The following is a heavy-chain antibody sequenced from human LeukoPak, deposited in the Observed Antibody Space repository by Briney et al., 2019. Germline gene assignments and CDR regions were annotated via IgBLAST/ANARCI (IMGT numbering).Heavy chain of an antibody. CDR3: ATHNNSYFDY. J-gene: IGHJ4*02. Sequence: ASVKVSCKASGYSFTGYSMHWVRQAPGQGLEWMGWINPNSGGTKFAQKFQGRVTMTRDTSISTAYMEVSRLRSDDTAVYYCATHNNSYFDYWGQGTLVTVSS. D-gene: IGHD1-20*01. V-gene: IGHV1-2*02. CDR2: INPNSGGT. CDR1: GYSFTGYS.